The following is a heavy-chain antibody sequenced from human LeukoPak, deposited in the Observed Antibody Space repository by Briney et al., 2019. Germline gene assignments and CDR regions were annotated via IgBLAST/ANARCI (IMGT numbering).Heavy chain of an antibody. Sequence: ASVKVSCKASGYTFTGYYMHWVRQAPGQGLEWMGWINPNSGGTNYAQKFQGRVTMTRDTSNSTAYMELSRLRSDDTAVYYCARGYSSSWGEFDYWGQGTLVTVSS. CDR3: ARGYSSSWGEFDY. CDR1: GYTFTGYY. CDR2: INPNSGGT. D-gene: IGHD6-13*01. J-gene: IGHJ4*02. V-gene: IGHV1-2*02.